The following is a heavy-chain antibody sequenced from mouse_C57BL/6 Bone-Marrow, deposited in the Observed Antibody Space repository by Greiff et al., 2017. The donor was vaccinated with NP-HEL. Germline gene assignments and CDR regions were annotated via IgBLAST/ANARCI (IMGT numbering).Heavy chain of an antibody. V-gene: IGHV14-2*01. CDR3: APSFYGSRSSFAY. Sequence: VQLKESGAELVKPGASVKLSCTASGFNIKDYYMHWVKQRTEQGLEWIGRIDPEDGETKYAPKFQGKATITADTSSNTAYLPLSSLTSEDTAVYYCAPSFYGSRSSFAYWGQGTLVTVSA. J-gene: IGHJ3*01. CDR2: IDPEDGET. D-gene: IGHD1-1*01. CDR1: GFNIKDYY.